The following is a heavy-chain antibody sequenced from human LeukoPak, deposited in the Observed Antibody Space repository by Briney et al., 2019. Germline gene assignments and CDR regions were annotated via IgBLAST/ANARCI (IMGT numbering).Heavy chain of an antibody. D-gene: IGHD4-17*01. Sequence: QLGGSLRLSCAASGFTFSSYSMNWIRQAPGKGLEWISYISSSSTTISYADSVKGRFTISRDNAKNSLFLQMNSLRAEDTALYYCARDLTTVTTPGYWGQGTLVTVSS. V-gene: IGHV3-48*01. CDR3: ARDLTTVTTPGY. CDR1: GFTFSSYS. CDR2: ISSSSTTI. J-gene: IGHJ4*02.